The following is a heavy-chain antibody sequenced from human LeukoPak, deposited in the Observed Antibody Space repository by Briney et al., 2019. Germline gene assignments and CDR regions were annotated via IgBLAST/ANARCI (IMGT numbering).Heavy chain of an antibody. CDR1: GGSISSSSYY. V-gene: IGHV3-30-3*01. CDR3: ARDDDSSGYYKHYFDY. D-gene: IGHD3-22*01. J-gene: IGHJ4*02. CDR2: ISYDGSNK. Sequence: LSLTCTVSGGSISSSSYYWGWVRQAPGKGLEWVAVISYDGSNKYYADSVKGRFTISRDNSKNTLYLQMNSLRAEDTAVYYCARDDDSSGYYKHYFDYWGQGTLVTVSS.